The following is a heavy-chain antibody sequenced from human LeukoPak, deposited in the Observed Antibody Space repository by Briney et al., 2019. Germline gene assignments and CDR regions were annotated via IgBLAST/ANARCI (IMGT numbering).Heavy chain of an antibody. J-gene: IGHJ4*02. CDR1: GFTFSSYG. V-gene: IGHV3-23*01. D-gene: IGHD6-6*01. CDR3: AKRVPYSTSSVYFDY. CDR2: ITDTGSGT. Sequence: GGSLRLSCAASGFTFSSYGMSWVRQAPGMRLEWVSAITDTGSGTYYADSVKGRFTISRDNSKNTLYLQMNSPRAEDTAVYYCAKRVPYSTSSVYFDYWGQGTLVTVSS.